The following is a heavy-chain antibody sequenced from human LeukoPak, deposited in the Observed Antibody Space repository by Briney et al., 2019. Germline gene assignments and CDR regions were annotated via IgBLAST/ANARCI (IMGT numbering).Heavy chain of an antibody. J-gene: IGHJ4*02. CDR3: ARGDDFWSGGDY. D-gene: IGHD3-3*01. CDR2: INSDGSST. Sequence: PGGSLRLSCAASGFTFSSYWMHWVRQAPGKGLVWVSRINSDGSSTSYADSVKGRFTISRDNAKNTLYLQMNSLRAEDTAVYYCARGDDFWSGGDYWGQGTLVTVSS. CDR1: GFTFSSYW. V-gene: IGHV3-74*01.